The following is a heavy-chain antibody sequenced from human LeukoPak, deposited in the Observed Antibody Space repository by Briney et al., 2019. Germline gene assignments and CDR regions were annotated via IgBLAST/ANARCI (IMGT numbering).Heavy chain of an antibody. CDR3: ARQDEAGYYFDH. Sequence: SVKVSCKASGDTFTDHYVQWVRQAPGQGLEWMGWITPSGRGANSAQKFQGRLTLSRDTSINTVYMELTRLTSDDTAIYYCARQDEAGYYFDHWGQGTLLTVSS. J-gene: IGHJ4*02. CDR2: ITPSGRGA. V-gene: IGHV1-2*02. CDR1: GDTFTDHY.